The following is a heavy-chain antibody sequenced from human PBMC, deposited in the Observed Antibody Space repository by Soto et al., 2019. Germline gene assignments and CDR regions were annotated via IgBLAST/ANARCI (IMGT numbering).Heavy chain of an antibody. V-gene: IGHV4-31*03. Sequence: PSETLSLTCIVSGGSISGGGNYWIWIRQHPGMGLEWIGYIYYSGTTYTNPSLKSRITLSVDTSKNQYSLKVSSVTAADTAVYYCARSPHGKQFDFWGQGTLVTVSS. CDR3: ARSPHGKQFDF. J-gene: IGHJ4*02. CDR2: IYYSGTT. CDR1: GGSISGGGNY.